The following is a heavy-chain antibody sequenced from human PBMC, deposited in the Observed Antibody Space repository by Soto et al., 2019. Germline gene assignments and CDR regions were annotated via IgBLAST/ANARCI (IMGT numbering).Heavy chain of an antibody. Sequence: GRGLEWVAVTASDGTYKYYGDSVKARFTISRDNSRSTLYLQMISLRDADTDVKYMARKNGGTVWQLPEYWGDGSLVPVS. D-gene: IGHD1-26*01. J-gene: IGHJ4*01. V-gene: IGHV3-30*03. CDR2: TASDGTYK. CDR3: ARKNGGTVWQLPEY.